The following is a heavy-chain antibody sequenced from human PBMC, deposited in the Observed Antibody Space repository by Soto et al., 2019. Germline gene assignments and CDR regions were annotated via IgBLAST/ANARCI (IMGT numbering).Heavy chain of an antibody. CDR3: AKARVRSIVVVID. CDR2: ISYDGSNK. V-gene: IGHV3-30*18. Sequence: LRLSCAASGFTFSSYGMHWVRQAPGKGLEWVAVISYDGSNKYYADSVKGRFTISRDNSKNTLYLQMNSLRAEDTAVYYCAKARVRSIVVVIDWGQGTLVTVSS. J-gene: IGHJ4*02. CDR1: GFTFSSYG. D-gene: IGHD3-22*01.